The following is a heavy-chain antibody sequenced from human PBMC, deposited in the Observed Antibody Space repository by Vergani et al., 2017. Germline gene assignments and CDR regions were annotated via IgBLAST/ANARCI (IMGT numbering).Heavy chain of an antibody. CDR1: GFTFDDYA. Sequence: EVQLVESGGGLVQPGGSLRLSCAASGFTFDDYAMHWVRQAPGKGLEWVSGISWNSGSIGYADSVKGRFTISRDNAKNSLYLQMNSLRAEDMALYYCVKDIAASGNYWYFDLWGRGTLVTVSS. J-gene: IGHJ2*01. V-gene: IGHV3-9*03. CDR3: VKDIAASGNYWYFDL. CDR2: ISWNSGSI. D-gene: IGHD6-13*01.